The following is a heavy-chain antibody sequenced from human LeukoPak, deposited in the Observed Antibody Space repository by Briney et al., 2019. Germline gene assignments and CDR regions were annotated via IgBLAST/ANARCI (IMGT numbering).Heavy chain of an antibody. CDR1: GFTVSSNY. D-gene: IGHD3-10*01. CDR2: IYSGGST. V-gene: IGHV3-53*01. CDR3: AKDGITMVRGVIID. Sequence: GGSLRLSCAASGFTVSSNYMSWVRQAPGKGLEWVSVIYSGGSTYYADSVKGRFTISRDNSKNTLYLQMNSMRAEATAVYYCAKDGITMVRGVIIDWGQGTLVTVSS. J-gene: IGHJ4*02.